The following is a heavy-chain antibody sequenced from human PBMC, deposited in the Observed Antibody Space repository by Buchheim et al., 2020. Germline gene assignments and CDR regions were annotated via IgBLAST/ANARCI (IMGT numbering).Heavy chain of an antibody. J-gene: IGHJ6*02. V-gene: IGHV1-8*01. CDR3: ARDGRGTVTTTDYYYGMDV. CDR1: GYTFTSYD. CDR2: MNPNSGNT. D-gene: IGHD4-17*01. Sequence: QVQLVQSGAEVKKPEASVKVSCKASGYTFTSYDINWVRQATGQGLEWMGWMNPNSGNTGYAQKFQGRVTMTRNTSISTAYMELSSLRSEDTAVYYCARDGRGTVTTTDYYYGMDVWGQGTT.